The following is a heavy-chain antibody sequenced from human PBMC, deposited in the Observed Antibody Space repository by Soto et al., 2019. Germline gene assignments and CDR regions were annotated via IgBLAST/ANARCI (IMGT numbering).Heavy chain of an antibody. Sequence: ASVKVSCKASGYTYTGYYMHWVRQAPGQGLEWMGWINPNSGGTNYAQKFQGWVTMTTDTSTSTAYMELRSLRSDDTAVYYCARDLGYCSSTSCYRWFDPWGQGTLVTVSS. CDR3: ARDLGYCSSTSCYRWFDP. CDR2: INPNSGGT. V-gene: IGHV1-2*04. J-gene: IGHJ5*02. D-gene: IGHD2-2*01. CDR1: GYTYTGYY.